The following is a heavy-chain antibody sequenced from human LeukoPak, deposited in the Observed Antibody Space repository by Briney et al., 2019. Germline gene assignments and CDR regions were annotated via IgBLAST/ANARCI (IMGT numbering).Heavy chain of an antibody. CDR1: GFTFSSYA. V-gene: IGHV3-23*01. J-gene: IGHJ6*03. CDR2: IPRNGGST. Sequence: PRGSLRLSCAASGFTFSSYAMSWVRQAPGKGLEWVSSIPRNGGSTYYADSVKGRFTISRDNSKNTLYVQMNSLRAEDTAVYYCAKDPRLGGYGSPYYYYYMDVWGKGTTVTVSS. CDR3: AKDPRLGGYGSPYYYYYMDV. D-gene: IGHD3-10*01.